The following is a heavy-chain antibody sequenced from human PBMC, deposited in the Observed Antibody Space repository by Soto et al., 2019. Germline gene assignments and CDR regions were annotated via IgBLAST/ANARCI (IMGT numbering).Heavy chain of an antibody. V-gene: IGHV1-18*01. CDR3: ARALRDYDFWCGYPYGLDA. Sequence: GAAVKVSCKASGYTFTSYGISWVRHAPGQGXEWMGMISAYSGNTNYAQKLQGRVTMTTDTSTSTAYMELRSLRSDDTAVYYCARALRDYDFWCGYPYGLDAWGQGTTVTVSS. CDR1: GYTFTSYG. CDR2: ISAYSGNT. D-gene: IGHD3-3*01. J-gene: IGHJ6*02.